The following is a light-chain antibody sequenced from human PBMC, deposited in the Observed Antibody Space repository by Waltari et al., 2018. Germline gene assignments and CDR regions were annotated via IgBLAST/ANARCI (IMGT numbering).Light chain of an antibody. J-gene: IGLJ1*01. Sequence: QSALPQPRSVSGSPGQSVTISCTGTSSDIGGYDYVSWYQQHPGKAPKRFIYDVAKRPSGVPDGFSGSRSGTTASLTISGLQPEDEADYYCCSYAGGSYVFGTGTKVTVL. CDR2: DVA. V-gene: IGLV2-11*01. CDR3: CSYAGGSYV. CDR1: SSDIGGYDY.